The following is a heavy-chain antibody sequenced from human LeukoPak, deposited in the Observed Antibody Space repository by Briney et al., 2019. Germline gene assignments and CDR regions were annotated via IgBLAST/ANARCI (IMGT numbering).Heavy chain of an antibody. CDR2: IYYSGST. J-gene: IGHJ6*02. D-gene: IGHD6-19*01. CDR3: ARALPWYSSGWYFANYYYYGMDV. Sequence: PSETLSLTCTVSGGSISSYYWSWIRQPPGKGLEWIGYIYYSGSTNYNPSLKSRVTISVDTSKNQFSLKLSSVTAADTAVYYCARALPWYSSGWYFANYYYYGMDVWGQGTTVTVSS. V-gene: IGHV4-59*01. CDR1: GGSISSYY.